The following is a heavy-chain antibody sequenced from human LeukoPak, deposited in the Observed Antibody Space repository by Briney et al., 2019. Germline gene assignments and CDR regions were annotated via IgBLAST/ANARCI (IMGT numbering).Heavy chain of an antibody. Sequence: GGSLRLPCAASGFTFSSYGMHWVRQAPGKGLEWVAVMSYDGSNKYYADSVKGRFTISRDNSKNTLYLQMNSLRAEDTAVYYCAEGFSEGCSGGSCYSFAFQHWGQGTLVTASS. CDR3: AEGFSEGCSGGSCYSFAFQH. V-gene: IGHV3-30*18. J-gene: IGHJ1*01. CDR1: GFTFSSYG. CDR2: MSYDGSNK. D-gene: IGHD2-15*01.